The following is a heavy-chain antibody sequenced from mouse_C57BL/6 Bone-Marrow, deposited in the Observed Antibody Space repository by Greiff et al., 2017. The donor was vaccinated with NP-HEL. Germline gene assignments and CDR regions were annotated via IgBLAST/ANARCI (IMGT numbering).Heavy chain of an antibody. D-gene: IGHD2-1*01. J-gene: IGHJ4*01. CDR1: GYTFTDYY. CDR2: INPNNGGT. Sequence: EVQLQQSGPELVKPGASVKISCKASGYTFTDYYMNWVKQSHGKSLEWIGDINPNNGGTSYNQKFKGKATLTVDKSSSTAYMELRSLTSEDSAVYYCARWGTWNYGNIYAMDYWGQGTSVTVSS. CDR3: ARWGTWNYGNIYAMDY. V-gene: IGHV1-26*01.